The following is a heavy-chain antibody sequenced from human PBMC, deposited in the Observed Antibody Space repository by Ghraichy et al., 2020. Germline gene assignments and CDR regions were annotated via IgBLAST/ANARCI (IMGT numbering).Heavy chain of an antibody. V-gene: IGHV3-53*01. Sequence: GGSLRLSCAASGFTVSSTYMSWVRQAPGKGLQWVSLLYGSGTTYYTESVKGRFTTSRDNTKNTVYLQLNSLRTEDTAIYYCSSYGDNGGAGYWGQGTLVTVSS. J-gene: IGHJ4*02. CDR2: LYGSGTT. CDR1: GFTVSSTY. CDR3: SSYGDNGGAGY. D-gene: IGHD4-17*01.